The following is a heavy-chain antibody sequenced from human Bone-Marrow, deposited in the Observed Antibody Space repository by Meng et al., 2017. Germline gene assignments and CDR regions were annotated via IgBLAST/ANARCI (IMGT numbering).Heavy chain of an antibody. J-gene: IGHJ3*01. V-gene: IGHV3-9*01. CDR1: GFTFDAYS. CDR3: AKHLFGEADGGNAFDF. Sequence: GGSLRLSCAASGFTFDAYSMCWVRQAPGKGLEWVSGINWNSGTIGYADSVKGRFIISRDNAKNSLYLQMNSLRSEDTALYYCAKHLFGEADGGNAFDFWGHGTLVTVSS. D-gene: IGHD3-10*02. CDR2: INWNSGTI.